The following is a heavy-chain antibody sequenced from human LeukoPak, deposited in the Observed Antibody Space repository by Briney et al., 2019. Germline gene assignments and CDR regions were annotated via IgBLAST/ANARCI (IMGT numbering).Heavy chain of an antibody. CDR3: ARVEMATITWDYYYYMDV. CDR1: GFTFSDYY. J-gene: IGHJ6*03. D-gene: IGHD5-24*01. CDR2: ISSSGSTI. Sequence: GGSLRLSCAASGFTFSDYYMSWIRQAPGKGLEWVSYISSSGSTIYYADSVKGRFTISRDNAKNSLYLQMNSLRAEDTAVYYCARVEMATITWDYYYYMDVWGKGTTVTISS. V-gene: IGHV3-11*01.